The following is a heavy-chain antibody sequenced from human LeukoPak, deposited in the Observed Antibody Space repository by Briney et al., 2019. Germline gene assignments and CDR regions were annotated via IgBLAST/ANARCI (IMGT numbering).Heavy chain of an antibody. Sequence: SETLSPTCTVSGGSISSSSYYWGWIRQPPGKGLEWLGSIYYSGGTYYNPSLKSRVTISVDTSKNQFSLKLSSVTAADTAVYYCARRLSTYSSSPYFDYWGQGTLVTVSS. J-gene: IGHJ4*02. CDR2: IYYSGGT. D-gene: IGHD6-6*01. CDR1: GGSISSSSYY. CDR3: ARRLSTYSSSPYFDY. V-gene: IGHV4-39*01.